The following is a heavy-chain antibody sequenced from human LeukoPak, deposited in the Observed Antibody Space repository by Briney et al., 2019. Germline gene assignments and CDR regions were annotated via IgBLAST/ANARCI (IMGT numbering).Heavy chain of an antibody. D-gene: IGHD4-23*01. V-gene: IGHV1-46*01. CDR3: ARATVVMYYFHY. J-gene: IGHJ4*02. CDR2: INPSGGST. Sequence: ASVKVSCKASGYTFMNYYMHWVRQAPGQGLEWMGIINPSGGSTSYAQKFQGRVTMTRDTPTSTVYMELSSLRSDDTAIYFCARATVVMYYFHYWGQGTLVTVPS. CDR1: GYTFMNYY.